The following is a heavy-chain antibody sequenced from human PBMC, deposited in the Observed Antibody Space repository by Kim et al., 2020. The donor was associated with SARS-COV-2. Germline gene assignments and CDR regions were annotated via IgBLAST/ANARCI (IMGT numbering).Heavy chain of an antibody. D-gene: IGHD6-19*01. CDR3: ARDGDLYSSGKDAFDI. V-gene: IGHV3-7*01. CDR2: IKQDGNQK. CDR1: GFTFSSYW. J-gene: IGHJ3*02. Sequence: GGSLRLSCAASGFTFSSYWMTWVRQAPGRGLEWVANIKQDGNQKYYVDSVKGRFTISRDNAKNSLYLQMNSLRAEDTAVYYCARDGDLYSSGKDAFDIWG.